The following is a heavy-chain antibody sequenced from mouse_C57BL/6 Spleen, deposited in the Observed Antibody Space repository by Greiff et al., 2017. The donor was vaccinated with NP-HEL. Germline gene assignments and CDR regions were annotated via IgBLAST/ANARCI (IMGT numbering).Heavy chain of an antibody. J-gene: IGHJ2*01. CDR2: INPSSGYT. D-gene: IGHD1-1*01. CDR3: AREGLYYGRRNYFDY. V-gene: IGHV1-7*01. Sequence: QVQLQQSGAELAKPGASVKLSCKASGYTFTSYWMHWVKQRPGQGLEWIGYINPSSGYTKYNQKFKDKATLTADTSSSTAYMQLSSLTYEDSAVYYCAREGLYYGRRNYFDYWGQGTTLTVSS. CDR1: GYTFTSYW.